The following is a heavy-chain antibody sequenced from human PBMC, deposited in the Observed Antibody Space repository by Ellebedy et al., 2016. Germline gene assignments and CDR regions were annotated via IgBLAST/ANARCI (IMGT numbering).Heavy chain of an antibody. CDR1: GFTFSSYA. D-gene: IGHD6-19*01. CDR3: ASNLLPGAEAGLLNQ. Sequence: GGSLRLSCAASGFTFSSYAMHWVRQAPGKGLEWVSVIYPDGRSFYANSVRGRFTVSRDRSKKTLYLQVNSLTVEDTAVYYCASNLLPGAEAGLLNQWGQGTLVIVSS. J-gene: IGHJ4*02. CDR2: IYPDGRS. V-gene: IGHV3-53*01.